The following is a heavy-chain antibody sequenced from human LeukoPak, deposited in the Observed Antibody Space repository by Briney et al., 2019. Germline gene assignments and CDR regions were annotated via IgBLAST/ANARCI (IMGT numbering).Heavy chain of an antibody. CDR2: ITSSSNYI. Sequence: GGPLRLSCAPSGFTLSIFGMTGVPRPPGRGLEWLSSITSSSNYIYYADSVKGRFIISRDNVQNSLYLQMNSLRAEDTAMYYCARDRGYFDNWGQGTLVTVSS. CDR3: ARDRGYFDN. V-gene: IGHV3-21*01. CDR1: GFTLSIFG. J-gene: IGHJ4*02.